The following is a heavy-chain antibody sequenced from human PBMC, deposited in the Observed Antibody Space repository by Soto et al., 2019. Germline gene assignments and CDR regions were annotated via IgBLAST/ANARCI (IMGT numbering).Heavy chain of an antibody. CDR1: GFTFSNYA. CDR2: IGGTGGSP. Sequence: GSLRLSCSASGFTFSNYAMYWVRQAPGKGLEWASHIGGTGGSPQYTDSVKGRFTISRDNSKNTVYLQMNSLRVEDTAVYYCAKGPESDDDILTGFTRLDPWGKGNSVTVSS. J-gene: IGHJ5*02. D-gene: IGHD3-9*01. V-gene: IGHV3-23*01. CDR3: AKGPESDDDILTGFTRLDP.